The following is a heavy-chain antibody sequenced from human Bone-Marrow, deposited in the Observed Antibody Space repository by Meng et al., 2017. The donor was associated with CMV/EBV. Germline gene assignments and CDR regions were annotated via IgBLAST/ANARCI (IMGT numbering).Heavy chain of an antibody. CDR2: INPNSGGT. Sequence: ASVKVSCKASGYTFTGYYMHWVRQAPGQGLEWMGWINPNSGGTNYAQKFQGRVTMTRDTSISTAYMELSRLRSVDPAVYYCARERIVGATFDSWVQGTLVTVSS. CDR3: ARERIVGATFDS. J-gene: IGHJ4*02. D-gene: IGHD1-26*01. V-gene: IGHV1-2*02. CDR1: GYTFTGYY.